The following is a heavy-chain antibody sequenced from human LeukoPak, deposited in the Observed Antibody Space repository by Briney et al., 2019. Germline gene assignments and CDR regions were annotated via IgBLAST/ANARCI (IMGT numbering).Heavy chain of an antibody. D-gene: IGHD5-12*01. CDR3: ASGRNSGYASRGFDP. Sequence: SETLSLTCTVSGYSISSGYYWGWIRRPPGKGLEWIGSIYHSGSTYYNPSLKSRVTISVDTSKNQFSLKLSSVTAADTAVYYCASGRNSGYASRGFDPWGQGTLVTVSS. J-gene: IGHJ5*02. CDR2: IYHSGST. CDR1: GYSISSGYY. V-gene: IGHV4-38-2*02.